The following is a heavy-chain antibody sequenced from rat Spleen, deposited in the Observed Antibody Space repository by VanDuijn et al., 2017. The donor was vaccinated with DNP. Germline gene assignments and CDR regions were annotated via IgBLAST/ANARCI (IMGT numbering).Heavy chain of an antibody. V-gene: IGHV5-25*01. CDR2: LSPSGDNT. CDR3: ARRANWIYWYFDF. D-gene: IGHD5-1*01. Sequence: EVQLVESGGGLVQPGRSLKLSCPAPGFTFSNYDMAWVRQAPTKGLEWVASLSPSGDNTYYRDSVKGRFTVSRDNAKSSLYLQMDSLRSEDTATYYCARRANWIYWYFDFWGPGTMVTVSS. CDR1: GFTFSNYD. J-gene: IGHJ1*01.